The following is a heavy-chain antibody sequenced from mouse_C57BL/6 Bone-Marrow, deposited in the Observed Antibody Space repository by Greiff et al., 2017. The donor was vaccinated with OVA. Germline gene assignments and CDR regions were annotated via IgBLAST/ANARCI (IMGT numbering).Heavy chain of an antibody. D-gene: IGHD1-1*01. CDR3: ARHRGSYYYGSSPFAY. J-gene: IGHJ3*01. CDR2: ISNGGGST. CDR1: GFTFSDYY. V-gene: IGHV5-12*01. Sequence: EVQVVESGGGLVQPGGSLKLSCAASGFTFSDYYMYWVRQTPEKRLEWVAYISNGGGSTYYPDTVKGRFTISRDNAKNPLYLQMSRLKSEDTAMYYCARHRGSYYYGSSPFAYWGQGTLVTVSA.